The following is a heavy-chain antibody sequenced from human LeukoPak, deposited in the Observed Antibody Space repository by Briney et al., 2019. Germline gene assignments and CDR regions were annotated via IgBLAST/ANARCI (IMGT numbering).Heavy chain of an antibody. CDR3: AKRRNWGYFDY. CDR2: IYHSGST. V-gene: IGHV4-38-2*02. Sequence: SETLSLTCTVSGYSINSGYYCGWFRQPPAKGREGFGIIYHSGSTYYNQSLQSRVTISVDTPKIQFSLKLISVAAADTSVYYCAKRRNWGYFDYWGQGTLVTVSS. J-gene: IGHJ4*02. D-gene: IGHD7-27*01. CDR1: GYSINSGYY.